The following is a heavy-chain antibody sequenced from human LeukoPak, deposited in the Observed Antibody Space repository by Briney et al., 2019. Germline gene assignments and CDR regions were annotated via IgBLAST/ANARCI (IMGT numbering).Heavy chain of an antibody. V-gene: IGHV3-23*01. D-gene: IGHD3-10*01. Sequence: GGSLRLSCTVSGFSLSSYALSWVRRAPGKGLEWVSATSSSDAGKYYADSVKGRFTISRDNSKNTLYLQMNSLRAEDTAVYYCAKWNRGYGSGSYYTFNYFDYWGQGTLVTVSS. J-gene: IGHJ4*02. CDR2: TSSSDAGK. CDR3: AKWNRGYGSGSYYTFNYFDY. CDR1: GFSLSSYA.